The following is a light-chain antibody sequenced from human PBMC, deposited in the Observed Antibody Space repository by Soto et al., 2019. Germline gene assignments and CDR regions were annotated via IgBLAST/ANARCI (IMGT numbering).Light chain of an antibody. CDR3: QQSHSSPRT. V-gene: IGKV1-39*01. J-gene: IGKJ1*01. CDR2: GAS. Sequence: DIQMTQSPSSLSASVGDRVTITCRASQSISTYLNWYQQKPGKAPKLLSFGASSLQYGVTSRFSGRGSGTEFTLTISSLQSEDFATYYCQQSHSSPRTFGQGTKVEI. CDR1: QSISTY.